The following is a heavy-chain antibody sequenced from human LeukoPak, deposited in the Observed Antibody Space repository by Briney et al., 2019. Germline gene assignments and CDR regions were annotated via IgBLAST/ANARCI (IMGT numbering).Heavy chain of an antibody. Sequence: ASVKVSCKASGYTFTSYYMHWVRQAPGQGLEWMGIINPSGGSTSYAQKFQGRVTMTRDMSTSTVYMELSSLRSEDTAIYYCASEGRGVPGAIAAVKGFDYWGQGTLVTVSS. CDR2: INPSGGST. CDR1: GYTFTSYY. J-gene: IGHJ4*02. CDR3: ASEGRGVPGAIAAVKGFDY. V-gene: IGHV1-46*01. D-gene: IGHD6-13*01.